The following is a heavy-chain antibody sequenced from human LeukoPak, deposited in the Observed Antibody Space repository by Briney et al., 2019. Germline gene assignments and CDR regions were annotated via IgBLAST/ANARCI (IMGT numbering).Heavy chain of an antibody. CDR1: GFTFSNAW. D-gene: IGHD6-19*01. J-gene: IGHJ6*02. Sequence: GGSLRLSCAASGFTFSNAWMSWVRQAPGKGLEWVGRIKSKTDGGTTDYAAPVKGRFTISRDDSKNTLYLQMNSLKTEDTAVYYCTTDAAVAGPNYYYYGMDVWGQGTTATVSS. CDR2: IKSKTDGGTT. CDR3: TTDAAVAGPNYYYYGMDV. V-gene: IGHV3-15*01.